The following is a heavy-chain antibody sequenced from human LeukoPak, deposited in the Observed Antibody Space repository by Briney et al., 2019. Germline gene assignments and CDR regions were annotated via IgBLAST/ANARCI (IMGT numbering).Heavy chain of an antibody. J-gene: IGHJ4*02. V-gene: IGHV4-31*03. CDR2: IYYSGNT. Sequence: SETLSLTCTVSGGPISSGGYYWTWIRQHPGKGLEWIGYIYYSGNTYYNPSLKSRVTISVDTPKNQFSLKLSSVTAADTAVYYCAREGTYGDSEVFDYWGQGTLVTVSS. CDR1: GGPISSGGYY. CDR3: AREGTYGDSEVFDY. D-gene: IGHD4-17*01.